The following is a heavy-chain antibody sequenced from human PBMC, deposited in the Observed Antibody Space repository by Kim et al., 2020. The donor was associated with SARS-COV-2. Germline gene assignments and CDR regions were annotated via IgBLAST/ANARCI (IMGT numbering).Heavy chain of an antibody. CDR3: SRTVSVATIDY. CDR2: IYYSGST. D-gene: IGHD5-12*01. J-gene: IGHJ4*02. V-gene: IGHV4-39*01. Sequence: SETLSLTCTVSGGSISSSSYYWGWIRQPPGKGLEWIGSIYYSGSTYYNPSLKSRLTISVDTSKNQFSLKLSSVTAADTAVYYCSRTVSVATIDYWGQGTLVTVSS. CDR1: GGSISSSSYY.